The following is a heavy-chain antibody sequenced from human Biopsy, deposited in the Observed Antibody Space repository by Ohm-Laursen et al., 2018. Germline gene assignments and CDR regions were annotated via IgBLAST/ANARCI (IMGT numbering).Heavy chain of an antibody. D-gene: IGHD2-15*01. V-gene: IGHV1-69*06. CDR1: GGTFSNYG. J-gene: IGHJ4*02. CDR2: NIPILGTG. Sequence: SSVKVSCKAPGGTFSNYGVNWVRQAPGQGLEWLGGNIPILGTGNYSQKFQGRVTITADKFTNTVYMELSSLRSDDTAVYFCARDCNGDNCGVDFWGQGTLVTVS. CDR3: ARDCNGDNCGVDF.